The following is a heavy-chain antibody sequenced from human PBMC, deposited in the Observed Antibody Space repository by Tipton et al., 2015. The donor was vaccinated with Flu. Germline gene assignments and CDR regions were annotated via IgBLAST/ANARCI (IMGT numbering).Heavy chain of an antibody. V-gene: IGHV4-39*07. D-gene: IGHD3-10*01. J-gene: IGHJ4*02. CDR3: ARDRGWPAALDF. CDR2: IYFTGTT. CDR1: GGSMSTSDYY. Sequence: TLSLTCAVSGGSMSTSDYYWGWIRQPPGKGLEWIGSIYFTGTTHYNPPLKSRVTISVDTSKNQFSLNLSSVTAADTAVYYCARDRGWPAALDFWSQGILVAVSS.